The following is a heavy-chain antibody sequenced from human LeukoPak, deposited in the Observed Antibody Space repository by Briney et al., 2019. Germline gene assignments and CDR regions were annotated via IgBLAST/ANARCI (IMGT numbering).Heavy chain of an antibody. J-gene: IGHJ5*02. CDR1: GFTFSSYW. CDR3: ARDRTYYDFWSGPRGVWFDP. V-gene: IGHV3-7*01. D-gene: IGHD3-3*01. Sequence: GGSLRLSCAASGFTFSSYWMSWVRQAPGKGLEWVANIKQDGGEKYYVDSVKGRFTISRDNAKNSLYLQMNSLRAEDTAVYYCARDRTYYDFWSGPRGVWFDPWGQGTLVTVSS. CDR2: IKQDGGEK.